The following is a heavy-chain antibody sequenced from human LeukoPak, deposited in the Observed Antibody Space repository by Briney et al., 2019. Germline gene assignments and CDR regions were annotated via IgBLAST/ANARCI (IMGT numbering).Heavy chain of an antibody. V-gene: IGHV3-11*04. CDR3: ARAGYSSSWSLNYYYYYYMDV. Sequence: GGSLRLSCAASGFTFSDYYMSWIRQAPGKGLEWVSYISSSGSTIDYADSVKGRFTISRDNAKNSLYLQMNSLRAEDTAVYYCARAGYSSSWSLNYYYYYYMDVWGKGTTVTVSS. J-gene: IGHJ6*03. CDR2: ISSSGSTI. D-gene: IGHD6-13*01. CDR1: GFTFSDYY.